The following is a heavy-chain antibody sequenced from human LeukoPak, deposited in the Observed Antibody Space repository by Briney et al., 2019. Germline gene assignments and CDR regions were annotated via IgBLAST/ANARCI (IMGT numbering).Heavy chain of an antibody. Sequence: SETLSLTCTVSGGSISSSSYYWGWIRQPAGKGLEWIGRIYSSGSTYYNPSLKSRVTMSVDTSKNQFSLKLSSVTAADTAIYYCARVTTVTAGPDYWGQGTLVTVSS. CDR1: GGSISSSSYY. D-gene: IGHD4-11*01. J-gene: IGHJ4*02. CDR2: IYSSGST. CDR3: ARVTTVTAGPDY. V-gene: IGHV4-61*02.